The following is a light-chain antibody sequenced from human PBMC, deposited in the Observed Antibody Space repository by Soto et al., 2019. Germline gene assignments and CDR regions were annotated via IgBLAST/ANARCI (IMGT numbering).Light chain of an antibody. Sequence: DIQLTQSPSFLSASVGARVTITCRASQGISSYLAWYQQKPGKAPKLLIYAASTLQSGVPSRFSGSGSGTEFTLTLSSLQPEDFATYYCQQLNSYPITFGQGTRLEIK. V-gene: IGKV1-9*01. J-gene: IGKJ5*01. CDR1: QGISSY. CDR2: AAS. CDR3: QQLNSYPIT.